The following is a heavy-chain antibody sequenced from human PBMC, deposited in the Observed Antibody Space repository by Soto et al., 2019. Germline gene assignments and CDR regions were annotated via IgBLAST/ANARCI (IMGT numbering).Heavy chain of an antibody. V-gene: IGHV1-69*01. CDR2: IIPIFGTA. Sequence: QVQLVQSGAEVKKPGSSVKGSCKASGGTCSSYGISLVRQAPGQGLEWMGGIIPIFGTANHAQKYQDRVTITADESTSTAYMELTSLRSEDTAVYYCARDVVGATTYYFDYWGQGTLVTVSS. D-gene: IGHD1-26*01. CDR1: GGTCSSYG. J-gene: IGHJ4*02. CDR3: ARDVVGATTYYFDY.